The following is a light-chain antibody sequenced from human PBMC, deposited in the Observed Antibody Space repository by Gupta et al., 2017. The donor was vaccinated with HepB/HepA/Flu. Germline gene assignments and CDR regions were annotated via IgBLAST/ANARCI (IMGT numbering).Light chain of an antibody. Sequence: SYELTQPPSVSVSPGQTARITCSGDALPNQYAYWYQQKPGQAPGLVIYRDTERPSGIPERFSGSSSGTTVTLTISGVQAEDEADYYFQSPDKSGTYVLFGGGTKLTVL. CDR1: ALPNQY. CDR3: QSPDKSGTYVL. CDR2: RDT. J-gene: IGLJ2*01. V-gene: IGLV3-25*03.